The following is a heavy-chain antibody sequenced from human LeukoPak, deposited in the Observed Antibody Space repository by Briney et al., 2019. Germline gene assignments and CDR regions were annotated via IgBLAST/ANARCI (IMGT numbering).Heavy chain of an antibody. CDR2: VYTSGST. V-gene: IGHV4-4*07. J-gene: IGHJ4*02. CDR3: ARDTYYYDSSGYWADY. Sequence: SETLSLTCTVSGGSISSYYWSWIRQPAGKGLEWIGRVYTSGSTNYNPSLKSRVTMSVDTSKNQFSLKLSSVTAADTAVYYCARDTYYYDSSGYWADYWGQGTLVTVSS. CDR1: GGSISSYY. D-gene: IGHD3-22*01.